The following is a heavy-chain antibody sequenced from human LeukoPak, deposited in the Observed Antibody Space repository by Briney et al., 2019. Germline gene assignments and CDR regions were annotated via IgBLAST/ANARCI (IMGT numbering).Heavy chain of an antibody. CDR3: ARDPGYGTMIVV. V-gene: IGHV3-7*03. J-gene: IGHJ4*02. D-gene: IGHD3-22*01. CDR2: IKQDGSEK. CDR1: GFTSSSYW. Sequence: PGGSLRLSCAASGFTSSSYWMSWVRQAPGKGLEWVANIKQDGSEKYYVDSVKGRFTISRDNAKNSLYLQMNSLRAEDTAVYYCARDPGYGTMIVVWGQGTLVTVSS.